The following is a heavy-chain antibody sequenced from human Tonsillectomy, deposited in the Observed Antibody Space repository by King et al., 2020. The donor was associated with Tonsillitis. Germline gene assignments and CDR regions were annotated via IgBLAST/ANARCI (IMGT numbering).Heavy chain of an antibody. Sequence: VQLVQSGAEVKKPGASVKVSCKASGYTFTDYYMHWVRQAPGQGGEWMGWINPNNGGTNYAQKFQGRVTMTRDTSITTAYMELSRLRPDDTAVYYCARGAVVVQHWGQGTLVTVSS. V-gene: IGHV1-2*02. CDR2: INPNNGGT. D-gene: IGHD2-15*01. CDR3: ARGAVVVQH. J-gene: IGHJ1*01. CDR1: GYTFTDYY.